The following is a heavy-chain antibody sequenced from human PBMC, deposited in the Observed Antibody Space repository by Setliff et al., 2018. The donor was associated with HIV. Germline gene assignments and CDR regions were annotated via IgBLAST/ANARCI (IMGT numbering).Heavy chain of an antibody. Sequence: PSETLSLTCTVSGGSISSGNYFWNWIRQPAGKGLGWIGRIYTSGSTHYNPSLESRVTMSVDTSKNQFSLKLSSVTAADTAVYYCARGTGYYYDSSGSNCFDPWGQGTLVTVSS. CDR2: IYTSGST. D-gene: IGHD3-22*01. V-gene: IGHV4-61*02. CDR3: ARGTGYYYDSSGSNCFDP. J-gene: IGHJ5*02. CDR1: GGSISSGNYF.